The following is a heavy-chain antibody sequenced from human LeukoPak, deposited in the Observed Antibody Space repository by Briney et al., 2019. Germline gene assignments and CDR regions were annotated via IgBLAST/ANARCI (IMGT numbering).Heavy chain of an antibody. Sequence: GGSLRLSCAASGLTFSGYWIHLLRLPPGQGLMGVSRINPDGKTTSYADSVEGRFTLPRDNAENTVYLQMNSLISDDTAIYHCVHAAYYWNPGSTWDQGTLVTVSS. CDR3: VHAAYYWNPGST. V-gene: IGHV3-74*01. D-gene: IGHD1-20*01. CDR1: GLTFSGYW. CDR2: INPDGKTT. J-gene: IGHJ5*02.